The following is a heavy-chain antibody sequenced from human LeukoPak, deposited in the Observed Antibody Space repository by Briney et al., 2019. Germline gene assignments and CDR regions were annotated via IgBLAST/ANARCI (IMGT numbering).Heavy chain of an antibody. Sequence: SETLSLTCTVSSGSIGSYYWSWIRQPPGKGLEWIGYIYYSGSTSYNPSLKSRVTISVDTSKNQFSLKLSSVTAADTAVYYCASAGYYYDGSGYYSAFHYWGQGTLVTVSS. CDR3: ASAGYYYDGSGYYSAFHY. J-gene: IGHJ4*02. CDR1: SGSIGSYY. D-gene: IGHD3-22*01. V-gene: IGHV4-59*01. CDR2: IYYSGST.